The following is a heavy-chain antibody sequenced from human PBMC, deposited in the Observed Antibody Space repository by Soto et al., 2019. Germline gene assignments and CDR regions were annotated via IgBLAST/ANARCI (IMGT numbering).Heavy chain of an antibody. CDR3: ARSVFP. Sequence: SETLSLTYTVSGGSISSINNHFSNHYCSWIRLSPGKGLEWIGYIYYSGSTYYNPSLKSRVTISVDTSKNQFSLKLSSVTAADTAVYYCARSVFPWGQGTLVTVSS. CDR2: IYYSGST. J-gene: IGHJ5*02. V-gene: IGHV4-31*03. CDR1: GGSISSINNHFSNHY.